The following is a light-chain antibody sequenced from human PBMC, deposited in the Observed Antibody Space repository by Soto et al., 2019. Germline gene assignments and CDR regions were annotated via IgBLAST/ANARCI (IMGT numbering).Light chain of an antibody. CDR1: QAISSY. CDR2: AAS. Sequence: DIQLTQSPSFLSASVGDRVTITCRASQAISSYLAWYQQKPGAAPKLLIYAASTLQSGVPSRFSGGGSGTEFTLTISSLQLEDFTTYYCQQLNSYPQLTFGGGTKVEIK. J-gene: IGKJ4*01. CDR3: QQLNSYPQLT. V-gene: IGKV1-9*01.